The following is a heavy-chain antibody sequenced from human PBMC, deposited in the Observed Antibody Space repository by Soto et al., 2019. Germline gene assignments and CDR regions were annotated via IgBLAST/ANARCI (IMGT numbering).Heavy chain of an antibody. J-gene: IGHJ4*02. V-gene: IGHV4-34*01. CDR3: ARVEGLVRFDY. CDR1: GGSFRGYY. D-gene: IGHD6-19*01. CDR2: INHSGST. Sequence: SETLSLTCAVYGGSFRGYYWSWIRQPPGKGLEWIGEINHSGSTNYNPSLKSRVTISVDTSKNQFSLKLSSVTAADTAVYYCARVEGLVRFDYWAREPWSPSP.